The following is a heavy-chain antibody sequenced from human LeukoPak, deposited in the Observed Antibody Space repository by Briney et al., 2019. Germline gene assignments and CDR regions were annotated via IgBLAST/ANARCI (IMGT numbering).Heavy chain of an antibody. J-gene: IGHJ3*02. CDR1: GYSFTSYW. CDR2: IYPGDSDT. CDR3: ARWVTADRGKKDAFDI. V-gene: IGHV5-51*01. D-gene: IGHD2-21*02. Sequence: GESLKISCKGSGYSFTSYWIAWVRQMPGKGLEWMGIIYPGDSDTRYSPSFQGQVTISADKSISTAYLQWNSLKASDTAMYYCARWVTADRGKKDAFDIWGQGTMVTVSS.